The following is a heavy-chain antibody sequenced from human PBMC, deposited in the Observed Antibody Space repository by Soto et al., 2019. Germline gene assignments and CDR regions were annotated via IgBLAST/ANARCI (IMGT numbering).Heavy chain of an antibody. CDR3: ARDREPDGIWTFDS. J-gene: IGHJ4*02. Sequence: AGSMILSCAASAFTLGEYTMGWVRQAPGKGLEWVAESYSTGGTEYADSVKGRFTISRDNSKNTLFLQMNSLGVEDTALYYCARDREPDGIWTFDSWGQGTLVTVSS. CDR2: SYSTGGT. V-gene: IGHV3-23*01. D-gene: IGHD3-9*01. CDR1: AFTLGEYT.